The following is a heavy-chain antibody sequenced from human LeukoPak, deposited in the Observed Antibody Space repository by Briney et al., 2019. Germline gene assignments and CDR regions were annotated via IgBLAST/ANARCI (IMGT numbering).Heavy chain of an antibody. D-gene: IGHD3-10*01. CDR3: ASQGEVT. CDR2: IKQDGSEK. V-gene: IGHV3-7*01. CDR1: GFTFSDYY. J-gene: IGHJ5*02. Sequence: GGSLRLSCAASGFTFSDYYMSWVRQAPGKGLEWVANIKQDGSEKYYVDSVKGRFTISRDNAKNSLYLQMNSLRAEDTAVYYCASQGEVTWGQGTLVTVSS.